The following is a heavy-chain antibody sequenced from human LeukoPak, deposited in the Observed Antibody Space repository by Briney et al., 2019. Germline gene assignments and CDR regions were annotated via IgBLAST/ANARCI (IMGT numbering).Heavy chain of an antibody. CDR3: AKDVGALVGATLDY. J-gene: IGHJ4*02. CDR1: GFTVSSNY. D-gene: IGHD1-26*01. CDR2: ISGSGGST. Sequence: PGGSLRLSCAASGFTVSSNYMSWVRQAPGKGLEWVSAISGSGGSTYYADSVKGRFTISRDNSKNTLYLQMNSLRAEDTAVYYCAKDVGALVGATLDYWGQGTLVTVSS. V-gene: IGHV3-23*01.